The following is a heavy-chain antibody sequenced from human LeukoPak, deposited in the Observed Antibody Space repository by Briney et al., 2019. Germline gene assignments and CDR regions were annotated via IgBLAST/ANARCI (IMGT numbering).Heavy chain of an antibody. D-gene: IGHD2-15*01. CDR2: TIPILGIA. Sequence: ASVKVSCKASGGTFSSYAISWVRQAPGQGLEWMGRTIPILGIANYAQKFQGRVTITADKSTSTAYMELSSLRSEDTAVYYCASQYCSGGSCYPYYFDYWGQGTLVTVSS. CDR3: ASQYCSGGSCYPYYFDY. J-gene: IGHJ4*02. CDR1: GGTFSSYA. V-gene: IGHV1-69*04.